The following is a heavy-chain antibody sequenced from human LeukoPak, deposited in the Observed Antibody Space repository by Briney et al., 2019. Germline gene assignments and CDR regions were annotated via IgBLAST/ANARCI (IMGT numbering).Heavy chain of an antibody. D-gene: IGHD4-17*01. CDR3: ARSYGDYVTHYYFDY. J-gene: IGHJ4*02. CDR2: IYYGGST. CDR1: GGSISSHY. Sequence: SETLSLTCTVSGGSISSHYWSWIRQPPGKGLEWIGYIYYGGSTNYNPSLKSRVTISVDTSKNQFSLKLSSVTAADTAVYYCARSYGDYVTHYYFDYWGQGTLVTVSS. V-gene: IGHV4-59*11.